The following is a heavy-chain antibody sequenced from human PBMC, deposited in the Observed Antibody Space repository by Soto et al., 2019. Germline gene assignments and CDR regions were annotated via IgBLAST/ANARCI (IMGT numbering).Heavy chain of an antibody. CDR3: AAPRDEYGSGVSWFTYGMDI. CDR1: GFTFSDYA. Sequence: VGSLRLSCLASGFTFSDYAMTWVRHVPGRGLEWVASLDGAGGSTYYADSVRGRFTISRDNSQNTLFLQMQRLTVDDTAIYYCAAPRDEYGSGVSWFTYGMDIWGQGTTVTVSS. J-gene: IGHJ6*02. D-gene: IGHD3-10*01. CDR2: LDGAGGST. V-gene: IGHV3-23*01.